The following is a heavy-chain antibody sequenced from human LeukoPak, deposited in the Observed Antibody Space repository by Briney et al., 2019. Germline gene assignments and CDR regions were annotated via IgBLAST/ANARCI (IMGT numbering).Heavy chain of an antibody. D-gene: IGHD4-11*01. J-gene: IGHJ4*02. CDR3: ARVPDSNYPYYFDY. CDR1: GGSISSYY. V-gene: IGHV4-59*01. CDR2: IYYSGST. Sequence: SETLSLTCTVSGGSISSYYWSWIRQPPGKGLEWNGYIYYSGSTNYNPSLTSRVTISVDTSKNQFSLKLSSLTAADTAVYYCARVPDSNYPYYFDYWGQGTLVTVSS.